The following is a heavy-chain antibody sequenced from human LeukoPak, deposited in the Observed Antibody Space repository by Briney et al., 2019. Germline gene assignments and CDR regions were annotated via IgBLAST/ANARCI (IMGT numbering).Heavy chain of an antibody. CDR1: GYSISSGYY. J-gene: IGHJ4*02. Sequence: SETLSLTCTVSGYSISSGYYWGWIRQPPGKGLEWIGSIYHSGSTYYNPSLKSRVTISVDTSKNQFSLKLSSVTAADTAVYYCARAYDSSGYYSIWGQGTLVTVSS. CDR3: ARAYDSSGYYSI. CDR2: IYHSGST. D-gene: IGHD3-22*01. V-gene: IGHV4-38-2*02.